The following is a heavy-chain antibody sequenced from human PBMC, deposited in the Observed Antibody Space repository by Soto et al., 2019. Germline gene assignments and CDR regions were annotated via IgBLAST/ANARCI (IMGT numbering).Heavy chain of an antibody. D-gene: IGHD5-12*01. CDR3: ARAEYSGYDPPRY. Sequence: GGSLRLSCAASGFTFSSYGMHWVRQAPGKGLEWVAVIWYDGSNKYYADSVKGRFTISRDNSKNTLYLQMNSLRAEDTAVYYCARAEYSGYDPPRYWGQGTLVTVSS. CDR1: GFTFSSYG. CDR2: IWYDGSNK. J-gene: IGHJ4*02. V-gene: IGHV3-33*01.